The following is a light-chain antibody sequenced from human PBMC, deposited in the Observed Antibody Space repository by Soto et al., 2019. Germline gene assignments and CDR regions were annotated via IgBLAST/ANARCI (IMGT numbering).Light chain of an antibody. CDR2: GAS. CDR3: QQYNKWPSRAWT. V-gene: IGKV3-15*01. J-gene: IGKJ1*01. Sequence: EIVMTQSPATLSVSPGERATLSCRASQSVSSNLAWYQQKPGQAPRLLIYGASTRATGIPARFSGSGSGTEFTPTISSLQSEDFAVYYRQQYNKWPSRAWTFGQGTKVEIK. CDR1: QSVSSN.